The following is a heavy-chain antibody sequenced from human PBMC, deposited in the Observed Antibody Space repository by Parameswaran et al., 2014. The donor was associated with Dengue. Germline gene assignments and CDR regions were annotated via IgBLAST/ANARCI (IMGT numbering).Heavy chain of an antibody. J-gene: IGHJ4*02. Sequence: VRQMPGKGLEWVSYISSSGSTIYYADSVKGRFTISRDNAKNSLYLQMNSLRAEDTAVYYCARDCSGGSCSDYWGQGTLVTVSS. D-gene: IGHD2-15*01. V-gene: IGHV3-11*01. CDR2: ISSSGSTI. CDR3: ARDCSGGSCSDY.